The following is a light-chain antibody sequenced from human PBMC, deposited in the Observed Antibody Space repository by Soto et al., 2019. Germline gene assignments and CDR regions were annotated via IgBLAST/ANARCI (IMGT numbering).Light chain of an antibody. Sequence: MTQSPSSLSASVGDRVIITCRASQDIGSDLAWYQQKPGQAPRLLIYGASTRATGIPARFSGSGSGTEFTLTISSLQSEDFAVYYCQYYNNWPTTFGPGTKVDIK. CDR1: QDIGSD. V-gene: IGKV3-15*01. J-gene: IGKJ3*01. CDR3: QYYNNWPTT. CDR2: GAS.